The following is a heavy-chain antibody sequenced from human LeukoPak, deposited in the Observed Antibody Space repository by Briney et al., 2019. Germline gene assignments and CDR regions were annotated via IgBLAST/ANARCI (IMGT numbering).Heavy chain of an antibody. D-gene: IGHD7-27*01. V-gene: IGHV3-21*01. J-gene: IGHJ2*01. CDR2: ISSTSGSI. Sequence: PGTSLRLSCAASGFTFSSYTMHWVRQAPGKGLEWVSSISSTSGSIYYADSVKGRFTISRDNAKNSLDLQMNSLRAEDTAVYYCAREAGTGERWYFDLWGRGTLVTVSS. CDR1: GFTFSSYT. CDR3: AREAGTGERWYFDL.